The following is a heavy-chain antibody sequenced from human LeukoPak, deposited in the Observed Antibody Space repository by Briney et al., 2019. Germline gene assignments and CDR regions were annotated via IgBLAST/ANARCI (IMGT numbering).Heavy chain of an antibody. CDR1: GYTLTSYW. D-gene: IGHD2-21*01. Sequence: GESLKISCKGSGYTLTSYWIGWVRQMPGKGLDWMGIIHPGDSDTRYSPSLQGQVTISVDKSVSTAYLQWSSLKASDSGMYYCARLVVVNAKYWCFDLWGRGTQVTVSS. V-gene: IGHV5-51*01. J-gene: IGHJ2*01. CDR2: IHPGDSDT. CDR3: ARLVVVNAKYWCFDL.